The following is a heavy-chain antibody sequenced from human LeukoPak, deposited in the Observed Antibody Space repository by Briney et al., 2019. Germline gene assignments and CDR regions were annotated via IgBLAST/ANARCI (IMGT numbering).Heavy chain of an antibody. CDR3: ARSGRGTYYYFDL. CDR1: SYTFTRYG. Sequence: ASVKVSCKASSYTFTRYGISWVRQAPGQGLEWMGRISGSNGNTNYAQKFQGRVSMTADTSTSTAYMELRSLRSDDTAVYYCARSGRGTYYYFDLWGQGTLVTVSS. J-gene: IGHJ4*02. D-gene: IGHD1-26*01. V-gene: IGHV1-18*01. CDR2: ISGSNGNT.